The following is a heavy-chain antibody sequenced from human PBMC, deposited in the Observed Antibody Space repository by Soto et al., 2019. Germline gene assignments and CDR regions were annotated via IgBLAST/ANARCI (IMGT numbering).Heavy chain of an antibody. J-gene: IGHJ4*02. CDR3: AKEIPYDNSGHHYLFDF. CDR1: GFTFSDYG. Sequence: GGSLRLSCAASGFTFSDYGMHWVRQAPGKGLEWVIVISSDGSNKYYADSVKGRFTISRDNSKNTLYLQLDSLRAEDTAVYYCAKEIPYDNSGHHYLFDFWGQGSLVIVSS. CDR2: ISSDGSNK. V-gene: IGHV3-30*18. D-gene: IGHD3-22*01.